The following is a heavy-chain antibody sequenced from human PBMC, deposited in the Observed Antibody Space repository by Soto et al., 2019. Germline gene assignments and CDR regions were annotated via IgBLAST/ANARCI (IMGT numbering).Heavy chain of an antibody. CDR2: IYYSGSS. CDR3: ATHLIEVGHYFDY. V-gene: IGHV4-39*01. Sequence: QLQLQESGPGLVKPSETLSLTCTVSGGSISSSSYYWGWIRQPPGKGLEWIGSIYYSGSSYYNPSLKSRVTISVETSKNQFSLKLSSVTAADTAVYYCATHLIEVGHYFDYWGQGTLVTVSS. CDR1: GGSISSSSYY. J-gene: IGHJ4*02. D-gene: IGHD3-22*01.